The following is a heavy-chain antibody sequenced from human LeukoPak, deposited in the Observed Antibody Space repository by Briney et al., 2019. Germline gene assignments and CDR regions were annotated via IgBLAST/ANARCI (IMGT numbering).Heavy chain of an antibody. CDR1: GFTFSSYA. D-gene: IGHD1-1*01. CDR2: IKEDGSEN. V-gene: IGHV3-7*01. CDR3: ARELTTLDY. J-gene: IGHJ4*02. Sequence: PGGSLRLSCAASGFTFSSYAMSWVRQAPGKGLEWVANIKEDGSENSYVESVKGRFTISRDNSKNTLYLQMNSLRAEDTAVYYCARELTTLDYWGQGTLVTVSS.